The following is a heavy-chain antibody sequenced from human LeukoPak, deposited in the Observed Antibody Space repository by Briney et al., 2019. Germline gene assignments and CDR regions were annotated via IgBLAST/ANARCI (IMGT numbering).Heavy chain of an antibody. CDR3: VRAVAGLSDY. D-gene: IGHD6-19*01. J-gene: IGHJ4*02. Sequence: AGGSLRLSCAASGFTFSDHYMDWVRQAPGKGLEWVGRIRNKANSYITEYAASVKVRFTISRDDSKNSLYLQMNSLKTEDTAVYYCVRAVAGLSDYWGPGTLVTVSS. CDR1: GFTFSDHY. CDR2: IRNKANSYIT. V-gene: IGHV3-72*01.